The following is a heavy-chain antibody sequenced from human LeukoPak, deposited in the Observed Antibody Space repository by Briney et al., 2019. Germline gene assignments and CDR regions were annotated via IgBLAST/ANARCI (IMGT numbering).Heavy chain of an antibody. CDR3: ARFRTWGDKAFDY. CDR1: GFAFNAFG. V-gene: IGHV3-48*01. Sequence: PGGSLRLSCAASGFAFNAFGTNWVRQAPGKGLEWVSYIGTTSGAIYYADSVKGRFTISRDGAKNSLYLQMNSLRAEDTAVYYCARFRTWGDKAFDYWGQGTLVTVSS. D-gene: IGHD2-21*02. CDR2: IGTTSGAI. J-gene: IGHJ4*02.